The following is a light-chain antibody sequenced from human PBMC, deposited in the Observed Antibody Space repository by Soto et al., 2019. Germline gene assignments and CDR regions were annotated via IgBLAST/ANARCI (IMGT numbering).Light chain of an antibody. J-gene: IGKJ4*01. CDR1: QGIDSY. CDR3: QQYSNWPLT. CDR2: GAS. V-gene: IGKV3-15*01. Sequence: TQSPSFLSASVGDRVTITCRASQGIDSYLAWYQQKPGQAPRLLIYGASTRATGIPAKFSGSGSATEFTLTISSLQSEDFAVYYCQQYSNWPLTFGGGTKVEIK.